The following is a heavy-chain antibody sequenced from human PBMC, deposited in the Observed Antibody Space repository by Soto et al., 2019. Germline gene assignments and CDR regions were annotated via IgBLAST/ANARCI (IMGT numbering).Heavy chain of an antibody. V-gene: IGHV3-48*03. CDR3: ARATPNYDFWSGPGYYYYYGMDV. CDR2: ISSSGSTI. D-gene: IGHD3-3*01. J-gene: IGHJ6*02. CDR1: GFTFSSYE. Sequence: GGSLRLSCAASGFTFSSYEMNWVRQAPGKGLEWVSYISSSGSTIYYADSVKGRFTISRDNAKNSLYLQMNSLRAEGTAVYYCARATPNYDFWSGPGYYYYYGMDVWGQGTTVTVSS.